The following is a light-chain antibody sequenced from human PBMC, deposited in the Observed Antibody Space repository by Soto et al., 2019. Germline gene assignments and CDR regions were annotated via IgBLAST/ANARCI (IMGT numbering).Light chain of an antibody. CDR1: QGISSY. Sequence: ALRMTQSPSSFSASTGDRVTITCRASQGISSYLAWDQQKPGKAPKILIYAASTSQSGVPSRFSGSGSGTDFTLTISCLQSEDFATYYCQQYYSYPRTFGQGTKVEIK. CDR2: AAS. V-gene: IGKV1-8*01. J-gene: IGKJ1*01. CDR3: QQYYSYPRT.